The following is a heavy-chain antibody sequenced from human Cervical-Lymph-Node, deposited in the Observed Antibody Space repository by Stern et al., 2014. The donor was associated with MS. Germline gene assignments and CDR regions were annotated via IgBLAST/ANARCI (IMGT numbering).Heavy chain of an antibody. D-gene: IGHD1-26*01. CDR1: GVSINSGGHY. CDR2: IYNSGAT. CDR3: ASRWSGTYYGQNWFDP. V-gene: IGHV4-31*03. J-gene: IGHJ5*02. Sequence: QVQLQESGPGLVKPSQTLSLTCTVSGVSINSGGHYWSWIRQRPGKGLEWIGYIYNSGATFYSPSLKGRVTISLDTSKNQFSLTLSSVTAADTAIYYCASRWSGTYYGQNWFDPWGQGILVTVSS.